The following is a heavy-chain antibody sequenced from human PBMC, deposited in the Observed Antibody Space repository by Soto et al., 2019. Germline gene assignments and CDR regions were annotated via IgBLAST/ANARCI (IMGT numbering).Heavy chain of an antibody. V-gene: IGHV3-23*01. Sequence: EVQLLESGGGLVQPGRSLRLSCVASGFTFSDYAMSWVRQAPGKGLKWVSAISGSGGGTYYADSVKGRFTISRDRSGNTMYLQMNSLTVKDTAVYYCAKYGSGTYYNVGLDGLDVWGQGTTVTISS. CDR3: AKYGSGTYYNVGLDGLDV. D-gene: IGHD3-10*01. J-gene: IGHJ6*02. CDR2: ISGSGGGT. CDR1: GFTFSDYA.